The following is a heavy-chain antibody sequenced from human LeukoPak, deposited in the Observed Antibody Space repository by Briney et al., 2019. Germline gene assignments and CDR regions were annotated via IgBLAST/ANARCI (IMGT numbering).Heavy chain of an antibody. V-gene: IGHV4-30-4*08. Sequence: SQTLSLTCTVSGGSISSGGYYWSWIRQHPGKGLEWIGYIYYNGSTYYNPSLKSRVTISVDTSKNQFSLKLTSVTAADTAVYYCARGLHCSGGSCQEGWGQGPLVTVSS. D-gene: IGHD2-15*01. CDR3: ARGLHCSGGSCQEG. CDR2: IYYNGST. CDR1: GGSISSGGYY. J-gene: IGHJ4*02.